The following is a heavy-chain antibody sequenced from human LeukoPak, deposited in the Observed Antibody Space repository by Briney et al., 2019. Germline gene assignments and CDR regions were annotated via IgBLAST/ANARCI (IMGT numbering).Heavy chain of an antibody. CDR3: AREYCSSTSCSKGGWFDP. CDR1: GYTFTGYY. V-gene: IGHV1-2*02. Sequence: GASVKVSCKASGYTFTGYYMHWVRQAPGQGLEGMGWINPNSGGTNYAQKFQGRVTMTRDTSISTAYMELSRLRSDDTAVYYCAREYCSSTSCSKGGWFDPWGQGTLVTVSS. D-gene: IGHD2-2*01. J-gene: IGHJ5*02. CDR2: INPNSGGT.